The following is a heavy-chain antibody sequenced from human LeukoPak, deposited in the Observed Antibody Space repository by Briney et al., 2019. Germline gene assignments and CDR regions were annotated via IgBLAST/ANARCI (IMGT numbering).Heavy chain of an antibody. CDR1: GGSISSYY. CDR2: IYYSGST. V-gene: IGHV4-59*12. J-gene: IGHJ4*02. Sequence: SETLSLTCTVSGGSISSYYWSWIRQPPGKGLEWIGYIYYSGSTNYNPSLKSRVTISVDTSKNQFSLKLTSVTAADTAVYYCARDFLRDYGDPFDSWGQGTLVTVSS. CDR3: ARDFLRDYGDPFDS. D-gene: IGHD4-17*01.